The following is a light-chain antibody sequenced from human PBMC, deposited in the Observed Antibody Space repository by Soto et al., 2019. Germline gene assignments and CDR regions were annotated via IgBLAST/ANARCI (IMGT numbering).Light chain of an antibody. CDR2: LGS. Sequence: DIVMTQSPLSLPVTPGEPASISCRSSQILLHSNGYNYLDWYLQKPGQSPQLLIYLGSNRASGVPDRFSGSGSGTDFTLKISRVEAEDVGVYYCMQALQTLWTFGQGTKV. CDR1: QILLHSNGYNY. V-gene: IGKV2-28*01. CDR3: MQALQTLWT. J-gene: IGKJ1*01.